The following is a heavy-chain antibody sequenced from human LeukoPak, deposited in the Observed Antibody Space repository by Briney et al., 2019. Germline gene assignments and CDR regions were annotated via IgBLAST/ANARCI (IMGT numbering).Heavy chain of an antibody. V-gene: IGHV3-21*01. CDR1: GFTLSSYS. Sequence: KTGGSLRLSCAASGFTLSSYSMNWVRQAPGKGLEWVSSISSSSSYIYYADSVKGRFTISRDNAKNSLYLQMNSLRAEDTAVYYCARAVLRFLEWYDAFDIWGQGTMVTVSS. D-gene: IGHD3-3*01. CDR2: ISSSSSYI. J-gene: IGHJ3*02. CDR3: ARAVLRFLEWYDAFDI.